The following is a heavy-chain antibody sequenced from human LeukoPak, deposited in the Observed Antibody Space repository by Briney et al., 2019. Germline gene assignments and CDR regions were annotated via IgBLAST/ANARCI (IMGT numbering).Heavy chain of an antibody. D-gene: IGHD1-26*01. Sequence: PGGSLRLSCAASGFTFSSYRMNWVRQPPGEGLEWIGSMHYTGTTYYNPSLKSRVTISVDTSKNQFSLKVSSVTAADTAVYYCARTGGSFYFYYYMDVWGKGTTVTVSS. CDR1: GFTFSSYR. CDR3: ARTGGSFYFYYYMDV. CDR2: MHYTGTT. J-gene: IGHJ6*03. V-gene: IGHV4-39*07.